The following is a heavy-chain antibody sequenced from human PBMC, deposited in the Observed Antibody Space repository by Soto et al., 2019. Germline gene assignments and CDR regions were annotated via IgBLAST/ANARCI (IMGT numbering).Heavy chain of an antibody. J-gene: IGHJ4*02. Sequence: PSEALSLTCAVSGASISGSYYYWAWLRQSPGKGPEWIGSVFYTGFTSYNPSLESRVSVSVDTSKSQFSLKLSAVTAADTAVYYCATSQKGYNWNYVDHWGQGALVTVS. V-gene: IGHV4-39*01. CDR1: GASISGSYYY. CDR3: ATSQKGYNWNYVDH. CDR2: VFYTGFT. D-gene: IGHD1-20*01.